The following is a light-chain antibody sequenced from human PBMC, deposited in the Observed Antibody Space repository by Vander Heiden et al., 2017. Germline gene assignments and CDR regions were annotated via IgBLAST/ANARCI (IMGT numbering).Light chain of an antibody. V-gene: IGLV1-51*01. CDR1: SSNIGNHY. Sequence: QSVFTQPRPVSAAPGQKVTISCSGSSSNIGNHYVSWYQQFPGTAPKLLIYDKNKRPSGIPDRFSGSKSGTSATLGITGLQTGDEADYYCGTWDSSLSVWVFGGGTKLTVL. CDR3: GTWDSSLSVWV. CDR2: DKN. J-gene: IGLJ3*02.